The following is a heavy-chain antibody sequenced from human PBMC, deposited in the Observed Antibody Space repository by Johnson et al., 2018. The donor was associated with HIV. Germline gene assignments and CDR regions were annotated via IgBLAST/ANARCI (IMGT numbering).Heavy chain of an antibody. CDR1: GFTVSSNY. CDR3: AKGLMRGAFDM. Sequence: VQLVESGGGLVQPGGSLRLSCAASGFTVSSNYMSWVRQAPGKGLEWVSGISWNSGRIGYADSVKGRFTISRDNSKNTLYLQMNSLRAEDTAVYYCAKGLMRGAFDMWGQGTMVTVSS. CDR2: SWNSGRI. J-gene: IGHJ3*02. V-gene: IGHV3-66*02. D-gene: IGHD2-8*01.